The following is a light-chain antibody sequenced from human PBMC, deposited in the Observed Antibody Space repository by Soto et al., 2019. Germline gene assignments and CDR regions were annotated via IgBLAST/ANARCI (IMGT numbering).Light chain of an antibody. CDR1: QSISIN. J-gene: IGKJ2*01. CDR2: AAS. V-gene: IGKV1-39*01. CDR3: QQTYTTRVYT. Sequence: DILLTQSPTSLSASVGDTVTITCRASQSISINLNCDQHRQGEAPKVLIYAASTLATGAPSRFSGTGVGTDFTLTISSLQLEDFATYYCQQTYTTRVYTFGQATKLEFK.